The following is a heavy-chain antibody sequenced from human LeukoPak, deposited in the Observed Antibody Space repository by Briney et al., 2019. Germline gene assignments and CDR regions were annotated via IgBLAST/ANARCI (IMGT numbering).Heavy chain of an antibody. J-gene: IGHJ4*02. Sequence: PSQTLSLTCTVSGGSISRGDYYWSWIRQPPGKGLEWIGYIYYSGSTYYNPSLKSRVTISVDTSKNQFSLKLSSVTAADTAVYYCAKAAVTTVGTFDYWGQGTLVTVSS. CDR2: IYYSGST. CDR1: GGSISRGDYY. CDR3: AKAAVTTVGTFDY. D-gene: IGHD4-23*01. V-gene: IGHV4-30-4*01.